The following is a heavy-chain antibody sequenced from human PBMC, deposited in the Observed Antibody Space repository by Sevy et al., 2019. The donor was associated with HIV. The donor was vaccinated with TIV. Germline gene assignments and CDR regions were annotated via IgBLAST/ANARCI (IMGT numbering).Heavy chain of an antibody. D-gene: IGHD4-17*01. V-gene: IGHV3-30-3*01. J-gene: IGHJ5*02. CDR3: ARDQHDYAGNIRTGWFDP. CDR2: ISYDGSNK. CDR1: GFALSNYYA. Sequence: GGSLRLSCAASGFALSNYYAMHWVRQAPGKGLEWVAVISYDGSNKYYADSVKGRFTISRDNSKKTVYLQMNSLRVEDTAVYYCARDQHDYAGNIRTGWFDPWGQGALVTVSS.